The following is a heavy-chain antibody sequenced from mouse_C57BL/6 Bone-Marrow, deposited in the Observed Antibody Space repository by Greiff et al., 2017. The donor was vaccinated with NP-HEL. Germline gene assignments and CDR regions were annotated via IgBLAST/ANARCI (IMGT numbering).Heavy chain of an antibody. CDR3: ARGAGPAGFAY. D-gene: IGHD3-3*01. V-gene: IGHV1-59*01. J-gene: IGHJ3*01. Sequence: VQLQQPGAELVRPGTSVKLSCTASGYTFTSYWMHWVKQRPGQGLEWIGVIDPSDSYTNYNQTFKGKATLTVDTSSSTAYMQLSSLTSEDSAVYCCARGAGPAGFAYWGQGTLVTVSA. CDR1: GYTFTSYW. CDR2: IDPSDSYT.